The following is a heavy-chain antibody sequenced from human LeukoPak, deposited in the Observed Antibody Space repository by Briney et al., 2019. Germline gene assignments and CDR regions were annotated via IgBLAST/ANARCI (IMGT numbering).Heavy chain of an antibody. CDR3: ARENVDTATGYYYYGMDV. CDR1: GFTVSSNY. CDR2: IYSGGST. V-gene: IGHV3-53*01. J-gene: IGHJ6*02. Sequence: GGSLRLSCAASGFTVSSNYMSWVRQAPGKGLEWVSVIYSGGSTYYADSVKGRFTISRDNSKNTLYLQMNSLRAEDTAVYYCARENVDTATGYYYYGMDVWGQGTTVTVSS. D-gene: IGHD5-18*01.